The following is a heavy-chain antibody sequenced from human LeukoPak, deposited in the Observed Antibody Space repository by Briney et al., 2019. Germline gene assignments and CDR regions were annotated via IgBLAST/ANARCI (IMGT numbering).Heavy chain of an antibody. CDR1: GGSISSGDYY. V-gene: IGHV4-30-4*01. Sequence: PSETLSLTCTVSGGSISSGDYYWSWIRQPPGKGLEWIGYVYYSGSTYYNPSLKSRVTISVDTSKNQFYLNLSSVTAADTAVYYCARRYYYNLGSFPFDFWGQGTLVTVSS. CDR2: VYYSGST. D-gene: IGHD3-10*01. J-gene: IGHJ4*02. CDR3: ARRYYYNLGSFPFDF.